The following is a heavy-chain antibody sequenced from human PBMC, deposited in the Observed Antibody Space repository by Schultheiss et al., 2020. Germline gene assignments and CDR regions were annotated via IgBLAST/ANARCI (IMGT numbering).Heavy chain of an antibody. CDR3: ARGSSLLWFGELGWFDP. J-gene: IGHJ5*02. CDR2: INHSGST. CDR1: GGSFSGYY. V-gene: IGHV4-34*01. D-gene: IGHD3-10*01. Sequence: SETLSLTCAVYGGSFSGYYWSWIRQPPGKGLEWIGEINHSGSTNYNPSLKSRVTISVDTSKNQFSLKLSSVTAADTAVYYCARGSSLLWFGELGWFDPWGQGTLFT.